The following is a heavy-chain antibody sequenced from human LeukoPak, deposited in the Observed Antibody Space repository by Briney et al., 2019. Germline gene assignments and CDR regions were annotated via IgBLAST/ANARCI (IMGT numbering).Heavy chain of an antibody. CDR1: GGSLSSSSYY. D-gene: IGHD3/OR15-3a*01. J-gene: IGHJ4*02. Sequence: PSETLSLTCTVSGGSLSSSSYYWGWIRQPPGKGLEWIGSIYYSGSTYYNPSLKSRVTISVDTSKNQFSLKLSSVTAADTAVYYCARPRDSYYFDYWGQGTLVTVSS. CDR3: ARPRDSYYFDY. CDR2: IYYSGST. V-gene: IGHV4-39*01.